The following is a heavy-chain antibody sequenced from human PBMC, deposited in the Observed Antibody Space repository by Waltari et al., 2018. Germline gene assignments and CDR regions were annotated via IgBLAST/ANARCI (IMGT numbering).Heavy chain of an antibody. CDR3: AKDYGDDGGDY. D-gene: IGHD4-17*01. Sequence: EVQLVESGGGLVQPGGSLRLSCAASGFTFSSYAMSWVRQAPGKGLEVVSAISVRGGSRYYADAVKGRCTISRDNSKNTLYLQMNSLRAEDTAVYYCAKDYGDDGGDYWGQGTLVTVSS. V-gene: IGHV3-23*04. CDR2: ISVRGGSR. CDR1: GFTFSSYA. J-gene: IGHJ4*02.